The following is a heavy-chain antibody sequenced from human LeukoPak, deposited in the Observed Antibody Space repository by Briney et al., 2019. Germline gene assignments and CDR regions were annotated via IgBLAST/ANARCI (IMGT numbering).Heavy chain of an antibody. V-gene: IGHV3-23*01. J-gene: IGHJ3*02. CDR1: GFTFSSYA. CDR3: AGGITMIVVGEASDI. CDR2: ISGSGGST. Sequence: GGSLRLSCAASGFTFSSYAMSWVRQAPGKGLEWVSAISGSGGSTYYADSVKGRFTISRDNSKNTLYLQMNSLRAEDTAVYYCAGGITMIVVGEASDIWGQGTMVTLSS. D-gene: IGHD3-22*01.